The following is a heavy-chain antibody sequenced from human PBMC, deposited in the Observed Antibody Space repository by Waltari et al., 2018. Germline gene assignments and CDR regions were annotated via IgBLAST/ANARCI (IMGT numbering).Heavy chain of an antibody. CDR3: ARDGSSAGVDY. CDR2: IYTSGST. J-gene: IGHJ4*02. D-gene: IGHD6-6*01. Sequence: QVQLQESGPGLVKPSQTLSLTCTVSGGSLSSGSYYWSWIRQPAGKGLEWIGRIYTSGSTNYNPSLKSRVTISVDTSKTQFSLKLSSVTAADTAVYYCARDGSSAGVDYWGQGTLVTVSS. CDR1: GGSLSSGSYY. V-gene: IGHV4-61*02.